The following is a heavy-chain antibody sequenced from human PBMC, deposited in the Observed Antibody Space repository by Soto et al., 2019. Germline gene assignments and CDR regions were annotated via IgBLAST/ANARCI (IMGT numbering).Heavy chain of an antibody. CDR1: GFIVSSNY. CDR3: ARVFDAFDI. CDR2: IYTGGTT. V-gene: IGHV3-53*01. Sequence: GGSLRLSCAASGFIVSSNYMTWVRQAPGKGPEWVSVIYTGGTTKYADSVKGRFTISRDHSKNMLYLQMNSLRAEDTAVYYCARVFDAFDIWGQGTMVTVSS. J-gene: IGHJ3*02.